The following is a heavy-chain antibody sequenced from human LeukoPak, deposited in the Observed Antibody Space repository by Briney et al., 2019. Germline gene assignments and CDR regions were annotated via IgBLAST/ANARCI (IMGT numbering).Heavy chain of an antibody. Sequence: GGSLRLSCADTGFTLSNYGMHWVRQAPGKGLEWVAVMSYDGVNKYYADSVKGRFTISRDNAKNSLYLQMNSLRAEDTAVYYCARVNEAVAGTDYWGQGTLVTVSS. CDR1: GFTLSNYG. D-gene: IGHD6-19*01. J-gene: IGHJ4*02. V-gene: IGHV3-30*03. CDR2: MSYDGVNK. CDR3: ARVNEAVAGTDY.